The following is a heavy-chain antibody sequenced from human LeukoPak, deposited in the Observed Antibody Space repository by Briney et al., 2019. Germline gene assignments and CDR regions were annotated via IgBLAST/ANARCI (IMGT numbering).Heavy chain of an antibody. CDR1: GFTFSSYA. CDR2: ISYDGSNK. D-gene: IGHD1-26*01. CDR3: ARDPEWELLSYFDY. J-gene: IGHJ4*02. Sequence: GGSLRLSCAASGFTFSSYAMHWVRQAPGKGLEWVAVISYDGSNKYYADSVKGRFTISRDNSKNTLYLQMNSLRAGDTAVYYCARDPEWELLSYFDYWGQGTLVTVSS. V-gene: IGHV3-30-3*01.